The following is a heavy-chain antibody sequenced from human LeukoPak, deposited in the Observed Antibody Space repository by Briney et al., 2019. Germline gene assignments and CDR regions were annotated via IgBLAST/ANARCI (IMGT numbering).Heavy chain of an antibody. D-gene: IGHD3-3*01. CDR3: ARDYRNNVLRFLEWFPRYFDY. J-gene: IGHJ4*02. V-gene: IGHV3-21*01. CDR2: ISSSSSYI. Sequence: GGSLRLSCAASGFTFSSYSMNWVRQAPGKGLEWVSSISSSSSYIYYADSVEGRFTISRDNAKNSLYLQMNSLRAEDTAVYYCARDYRNNVLRFLEWFPRYFDYWGQGTLVTVSS. CDR1: GFTFSSYS.